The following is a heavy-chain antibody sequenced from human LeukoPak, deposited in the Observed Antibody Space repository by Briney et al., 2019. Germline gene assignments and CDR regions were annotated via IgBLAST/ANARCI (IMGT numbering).Heavy chain of an antibody. Sequence: GGSLRLSCAASGFTFSSYDMHWVRQAPGKGLEWVAVISYDGSNKYYADSVKGRFTISRDNAKNSLYLQMNSLRAEDTAVYYCARSIDILTGYGMDVWGKGTTVTVSS. D-gene: IGHD3-9*01. V-gene: IGHV3-30*03. CDR3: ARSIDILTGYGMDV. J-gene: IGHJ6*04. CDR2: ISYDGSNK. CDR1: GFTFSSYD.